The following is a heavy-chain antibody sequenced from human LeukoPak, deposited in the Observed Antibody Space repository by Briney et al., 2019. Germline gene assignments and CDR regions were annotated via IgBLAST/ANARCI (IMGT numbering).Heavy chain of an antibody. Sequence: PSETLSLTCTVSGGSISSSNYYWGWIRQPPGKGLEWIGSIYFSGSTYYNPSLKSRVTISVDMSNNQFSLKLSSVTAADTAVYYCAIRGYSSPDYWGQGTLVTVSS. V-gene: IGHV4-39*01. CDR1: GGSISSSNYY. J-gene: IGHJ4*02. CDR3: AIRGYSSPDY. D-gene: IGHD5-18*01. CDR2: IYFSGST.